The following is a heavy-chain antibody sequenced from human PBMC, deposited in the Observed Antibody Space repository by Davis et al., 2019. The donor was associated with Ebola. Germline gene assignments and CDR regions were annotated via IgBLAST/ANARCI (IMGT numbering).Heavy chain of an antibody. J-gene: IGHJ4*02. CDR1: GVNFTTFR. CDR2: IGSSGNYI. V-gene: IGHV3-21*01. CDR3: GTKVKGDSCSGGSCYYGF. D-gene: IGHD2-15*01. Sequence: GGPLRLSCAAAGVNFTTFRINWLRQAPGKGLEWVASIGSSGNYIHYTASVKGRFTISRDNAKNSVHLQMNSLRGEDTAVYYCGTKVKGDSCSGGSCYYGFWGQGTLVTVSS.